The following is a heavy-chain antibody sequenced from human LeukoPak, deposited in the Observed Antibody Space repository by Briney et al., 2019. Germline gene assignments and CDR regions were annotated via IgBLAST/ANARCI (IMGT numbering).Heavy chain of an antibody. CDR3: ARRLTTATFDY. CDR2: IYPGDSDT. D-gene: IGHD4-11*01. V-gene: IGHV5-51*01. CDR1: GXSFNNYW. Sequence: GESLKISCQGSGXSFNNYWSVWVRQMPGEGLECMGIIYPGDSDTRYSPSFQGLVTISVDKSISTAYLQWSSLKASDTAMYYCARRLTTATFDYWGQGTLVTVSS. J-gene: IGHJ4*02.